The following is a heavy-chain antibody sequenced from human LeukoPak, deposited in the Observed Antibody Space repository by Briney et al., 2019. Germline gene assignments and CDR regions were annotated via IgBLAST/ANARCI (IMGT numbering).Heavy chain of an antibody. V-gene: IGHV3-53*01. CDR3: ARDPGYSYGYLFDY. D-gene: IGHD5-18*01. Sequence: QAGGSLRLSCAASGFTVSSNYMSWVRRPPGKGLEWVSVIYSGGDTSYADSVKGRFTISRDSSKNTLYLQMNSLRAEDTAVYYCARDPGYSYGYLFDYWGQGTLVTVSS. CDR2: IYSGGDT. CDR1: GFTVSSNY. J-gene: IGHJ4*02.